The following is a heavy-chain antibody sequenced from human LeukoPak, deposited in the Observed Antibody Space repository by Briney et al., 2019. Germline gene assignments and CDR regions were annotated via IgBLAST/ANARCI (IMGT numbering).Heavy chain of an antibody. CDR2: ISSSSSYI. D-gene: IGHD6-19*01. Sequence: GGPLRLSCAASGFTFSSYSMNWVRQAPGKGLEWVSSISSSSSYIYYADSVKGRFTISRDNAKNSLYLQMNSLRAEDTAVYYCARDKGWNYLDYWGQGTLVTVSS. CDR3: ARDKGWNYLDY. V-gene: IGHV3-21*01. CDR1: GFTFSSYS. J-gene: IGHJ4*02.